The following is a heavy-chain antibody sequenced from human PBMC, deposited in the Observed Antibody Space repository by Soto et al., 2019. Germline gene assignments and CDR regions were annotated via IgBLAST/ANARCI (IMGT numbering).Heavy chain of an antibody. CDR1: GGSVSSGSYY. D-gene: IGHD3-22*01. V-gene: IGHV4-61*01. CDR3: ARGANYYDSTRYGMDV. CDR2: IYYSGST. J-gene: IGHJ6*02. Sequence: QVQLQESGPGLVKPSETLSLTCTVSGGSVSSGSYYWSWIRQPPGKGLEWIGYIYYSGSTNYNPSLKSRVTISVDTSKIQFSLKLSSVTAADTAVYYCARGANYYDSTRYGMDVWGQGTTVTVSS.